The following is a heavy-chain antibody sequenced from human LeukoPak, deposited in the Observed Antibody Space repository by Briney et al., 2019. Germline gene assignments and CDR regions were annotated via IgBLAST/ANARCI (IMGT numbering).Heavy chain of an antibody. J-gene: IGHJ4*02. CDR3: AKALRGYCSSTSCYGGFDY. CDR2: ISGSGGST. CDR1: GFTFSSYS. V-gene: IGHV3-23*01. D-gene: IGHD2-2*01. Sequence: GGSLRLSCAASGFTFSSYSMHWVRQAPGKGLEWVSAISGSGGSTYYADSVKGRFTISRDNSKNTLYLQMNSLRAEDTAVYYCAKALRGYCSSTSCYGGFDYWGQGTLVTVSS.